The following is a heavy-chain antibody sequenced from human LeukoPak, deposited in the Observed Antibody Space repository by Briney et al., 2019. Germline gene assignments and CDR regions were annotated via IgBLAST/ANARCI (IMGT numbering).Heavy chain of an antibody. CDR3: ARSGYSGYIY. CDR2: IYYSGST. J-gene: IGHJ4*02. V-gene: IGHV4-39*07. Sequence: SETLSLTCTVSGGSISSSSYYWGWIRQPPGKGLEWIGSIYYSGSTYYNPSLKSRVTISVDTSKNQFSLKLSSVTAADTAVYYCARSGYSGYIYWGQGTLVTVSS. D-gene: IGHD5-12*01. CDR1: GGSISSSSYY.